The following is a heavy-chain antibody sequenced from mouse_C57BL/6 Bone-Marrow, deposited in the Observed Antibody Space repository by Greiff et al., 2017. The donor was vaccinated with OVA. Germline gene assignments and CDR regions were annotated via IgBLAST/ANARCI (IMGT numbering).Heavy chain of an antibody. CDR3: ARKGGLPPYYAMDY. Sequence: QVQLQQPGAELVKPGASVKMSCKASGYTFTSYWITWVKQRPGQGLEWIGDIYPGSGSTNYNEKFKSKATLTVDTSSSTAYMQLSILTSEDSSVYYCARKGGLPPYYAMDYWGQGTSVTVSS. D-gene: IGHD2-2*01. CDR2: IYPGSGST. V-gene: IGHV1-55*01. CDR1: GYTFTSYW. J-gene: IGHJ4*01.